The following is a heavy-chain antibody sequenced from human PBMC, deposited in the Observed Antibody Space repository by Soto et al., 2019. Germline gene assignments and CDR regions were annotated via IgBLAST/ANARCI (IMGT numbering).Heavy chain of an antibody. CDR1: GGSINNYY. Sequence: QVQLQESGPGVVKPSETLSLTCTVSGGSINNYYWNWMRQPPGKGPEWIGFIYESGRSSYNPSLKSPVSSVIPTARNHFFPKPRTMTDADTSLIYRWRGGEAYSGGWYSEFWGQGTLVTVSS. J-gene: IGHJ4*02. D-gene: IGHD6-19*01. V-gene: IGHV4-59*12. CDR2: IYESGRS. CDR3: WRGGEAYSGGWYSEF.